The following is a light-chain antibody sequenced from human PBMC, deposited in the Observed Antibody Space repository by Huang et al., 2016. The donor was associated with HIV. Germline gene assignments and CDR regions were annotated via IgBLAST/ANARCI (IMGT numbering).Light chain of an antibody. Sequence: IVMTQSPATLSVSTGERVTLPCRANRTVSTNLAWYQQRPGQAPRLLIYGSTTRATGVPARFSGSSSGTDFSLTISSLQSEDFALYYCHQYNNWLLSFGGGTRVDI. CDR3: HQYNNWLLS. CDR1: RTVSTN. J-gene: IGKJ4*01. V-gene: IGKV3-15*01. CDR2: GST.